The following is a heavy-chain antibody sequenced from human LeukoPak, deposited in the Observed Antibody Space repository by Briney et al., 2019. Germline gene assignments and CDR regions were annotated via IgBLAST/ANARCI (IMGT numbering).Heavy chain of an antibody. J-gene: IGHJ3*02. V-gene: IGHV3-23*01. CDR2: ISGGGETT. CDR1: GFTFNNYA. Sequence: PGGSLRLSCAASGFTFNNYAMNWVRQAPGKGLEWVSSISGGGETTYYADSAKGRFTISRDNSQNTLYLQMNSLRAEDTAVYYCARGSSGLISAFDIWGQGTMVTVSS. CDR3: ARGSSGLISAFDI. D-gene: IGHD6-19*01.